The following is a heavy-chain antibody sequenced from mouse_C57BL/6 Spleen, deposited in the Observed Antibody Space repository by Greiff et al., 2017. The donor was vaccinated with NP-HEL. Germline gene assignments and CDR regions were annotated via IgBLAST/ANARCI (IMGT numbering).Heavy chain of an antibody. CDR1: GYTFTSYW. Sequence: VKLQQPGAELVKPGASVKMSCKASGYTFTSYWITWVKQRPGQGLEWIGDIYPGSGSTNYNEKFKSKATLTVDTSSSTAYMQLSSLTSEDSAVYYCASRGLYYDHGPWFAYWGQGTLVTVSA. J-gene: IGHJ3*01. CDR3: ASRGLYYDHGPWFAY. CDR2: IYPGSGST. V-gene: IGHV1-55*01. D-gene: IGHD2-4*01.